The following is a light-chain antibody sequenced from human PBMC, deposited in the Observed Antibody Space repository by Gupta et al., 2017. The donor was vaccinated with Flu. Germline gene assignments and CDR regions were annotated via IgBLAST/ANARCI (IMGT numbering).Light chain of an antibody. Sequence: DIQMTQAPSPLSASVGDSVTITCRAIQTIASYLNWYQQKPGKSPKLLIYAASKLEGGVPPRFGGSGSATDFTLTITDVHPEDMATYYCQQFYSLPWTFGQGTNV. CDR3: QQFYSLPWT. CDR1: QTIASY. V-gene: IGKV1-39*01. CDR2: AAS. J-gene: IGKJ1*01.